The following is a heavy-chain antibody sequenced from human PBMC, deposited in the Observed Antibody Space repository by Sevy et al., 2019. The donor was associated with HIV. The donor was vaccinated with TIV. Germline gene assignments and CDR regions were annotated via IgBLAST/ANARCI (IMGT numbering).Heavy chain of an antibody. CDR1: GRTFSDYY. J-gene: IGHJ6*02. Sequence: ASVKVSCNSGRTFSDYYIHWVRQAPGQGLEWMGRINPNSRVTNYAQKFQGRVTMTRDTSKTTAYMELSSLRSDDTAVYYCARDRAPWAMADVVATYGMVVWGQGTTVTVSS. CDR2: INPNSRVT. D-gene: IGHD5-12*01. V-gene: IGHV1-2*06. CDR3: ARDRAPWAMADVVATYGMVV.